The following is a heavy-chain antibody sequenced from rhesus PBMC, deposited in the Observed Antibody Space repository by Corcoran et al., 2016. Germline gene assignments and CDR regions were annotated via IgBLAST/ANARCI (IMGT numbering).Heavy chain of an antibody. CDR2: IYGSSTST. D-gene: IGHD6-31*01. J-gene: IGHJ4*01. CDR3: ARVDSSGWGFDY. CDR1: GGSISDSYR. V-gene: IGHV4S10*01. Sequence: QVQLQESGPGVVKPSETLSLTCAVSGGSISDSYRWSWIRQPPGKGLEWIGYIYGSSTSTNYNPSIKSRVNMSKDTSKNQFSLKLSSVTAADTAVYYCARVDSSGWGFDYWGQGVLVTVSS.